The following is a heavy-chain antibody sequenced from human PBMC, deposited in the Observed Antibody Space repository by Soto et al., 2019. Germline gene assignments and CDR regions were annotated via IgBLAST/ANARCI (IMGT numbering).Heavy chain of an antibody. CDR3: AREDSIIIPAVSDF. D-gene: IGHD2-2*01. CDR1: GFAFNNYG. Sequence: GGSLRLSCTVSGFAFNNYGINWVRQAPGKGLEWVSSISKSDYTYYSDSVKGRLTISRDNAKNSVSLQMNTLRVEDTAVYYCAREDSIIIPAVSDFWGQGTLVTVSS. V-gene: IGHV3-21*01. J-gene: IGHJ4*02. CDR2: ISKSDYT.